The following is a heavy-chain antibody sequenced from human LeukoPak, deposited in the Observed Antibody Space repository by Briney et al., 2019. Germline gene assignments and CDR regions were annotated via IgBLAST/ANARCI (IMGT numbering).Heavy chain of an antibody. CDR1: GGSISSGGYY. CDR2: IYYSGST. Sequence: PSQTLSLTCTVSGGSISSGGYYWSWIRQHPGKGLEWIGYIYYSGSTYYNPSLKSRVTISVDTSENQFSLKLSSVTAADTAVYYCASSGSYFPIDYWGQGTLVTVSS. V-gene: IGHV4-31*03. D-gene: IGHD1-26*01. CDR3: ASSGSYFPIDY. J-gene: IGHJ4*02.